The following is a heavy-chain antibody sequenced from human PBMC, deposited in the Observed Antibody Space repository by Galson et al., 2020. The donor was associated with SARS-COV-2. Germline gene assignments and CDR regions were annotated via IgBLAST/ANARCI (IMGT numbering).Heavy chain of an antibody. CDR2: ISYDGSNK. CDR1: GFTFSSYA. CDR3: ASLSGGGYSYGPFDY. D-gene: IGHD5-18*01. Sequence: GSLRLSCAASGFTFSSYAMHWVRQAPGKGLEWVAVISYDGSNKYYADSVKGRFTISRDNSKNTLYLQMNSLRAEDTAVYYCASLSGGGYSYGPFDYWGQGTLVTVSS. J-gene: IGHJ4*02. V-gene: IGHV3-30*04.